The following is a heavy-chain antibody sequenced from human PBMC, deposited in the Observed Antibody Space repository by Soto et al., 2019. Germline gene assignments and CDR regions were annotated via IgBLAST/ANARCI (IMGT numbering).Heavy chain of an antibody. V-gene: IGHV3-9*01. Sequence: EVQLVESGGGLVQPGRSLRLSCAASGFTFDDYAMHWVRQAPGKGLEWVSGISWNSGSIGYADSVKGRFTISRDNAKNSLYLQMNSLRAEDTALYYCAKDGGATTLGDFDYWGQGTLVTVSS. CDR1: GFTFDDYA. CDR2: ISWNSGSI. CDR3: AKDGGATTLGDFDY. J-gene: IGHJ4*02. D-gene: IGHD1-26*01.